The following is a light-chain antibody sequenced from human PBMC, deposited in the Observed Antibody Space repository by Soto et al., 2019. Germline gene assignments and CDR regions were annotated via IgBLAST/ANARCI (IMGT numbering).Light chain of an antibody. CDR3: SSYTRSDTYV. CDR1: SSDIGAYNW. Sequence: QSALTQPASVSGSPGQSIAISCTGTSSDIGAYNWVSWYQQHPGKAPKLMIYDVSYRPSGVSNRFSGSISGNTASLPISGLQAEDEAVYYCSSYTRSDTYVFGSGTKLTVL. CDR2: DVS. J-gene: IGLJ1*01. V-gene: IGLV2-14*03.